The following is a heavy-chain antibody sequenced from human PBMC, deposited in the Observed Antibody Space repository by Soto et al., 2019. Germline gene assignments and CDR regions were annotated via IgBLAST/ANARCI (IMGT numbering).Heavy chain of an antibody. V-gene: IGHV5-51*01. J-gene: IGHJ3*02. D-gene: IGHD3-10*01. CDR3: ARFSITMVRGVNDAFDI. CDR1: GYSFTSYW. CDR2: IYPGDSDT. Sequence: PGASLKISCKGSGYSFTSYWIGWVRQMPGKGLEWMGIIYPGDSDTRYSPSFQGQVTISADKSISTAYLQWSSLKASDTAMYYCARFSITMVRGVNDAFDIWGQGTMVTVSS.